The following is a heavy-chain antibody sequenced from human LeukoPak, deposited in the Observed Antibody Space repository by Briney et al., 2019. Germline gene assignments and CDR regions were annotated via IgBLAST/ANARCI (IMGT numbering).Heavy chain of an antibody. Sequence: ASVKVSCKASGYTFTSYGISWVRHAPGQGPEWMGWFVGYNGYTHYAHNLQGRVTMTTDTSTSTAYMELRSLRSDDTAAYYCARDEARYSSGYYPNWFDPWGQGTLVTVSS. CDR1: GYTFTSYG. CDR2: FVGYNGYT. J-gene: IGHJ5*02. V-gene: IGHV1-18*01. CDR3: ARDEARYSSGYYPNWFDP. D-gene: IGHD3-22*01.